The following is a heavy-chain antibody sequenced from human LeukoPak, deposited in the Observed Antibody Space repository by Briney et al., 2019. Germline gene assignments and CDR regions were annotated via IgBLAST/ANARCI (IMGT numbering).Heavy chain of an antibody. CDR3: ARSIDYYDSSGYSFSDY. J-gene: IGHJ4*02. CDR1: GGSIRSYY. Sequence: PSETLSLTCTVSGGSIRSYYWSWIRQPPGKGLEWIGYIYYSGSTDYNPSLKSRVTISVATSKNQFSLKVSSVTAADTAVYYCARSIDYYDSSGYSFSDYWGQGTLVTVSS. V-gene: IGHV4-59*08. D-gene: IGHD3-22*01. CDR2: IYYSGST.